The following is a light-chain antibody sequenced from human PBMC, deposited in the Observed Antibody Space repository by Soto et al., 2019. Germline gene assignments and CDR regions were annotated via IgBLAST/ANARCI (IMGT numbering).Light chain of an antibody. CDR3: CSYAGSGTDNYV. Sequence: QSALTQPASVSGSPGQSITISCTGTSGDIGGYNYVSWYQQHPGKAPKLLISEVTNRPSGVSNRFSGSKSGNTAFLTISGLQAEDEADYYCCSYAGSGTDNYVFGSGTKLTVL. CDR1: SGDIGGYNY. J-gene: IGLJ1*01. V-gene: IGLV2-14*01. CDR2: EVT.